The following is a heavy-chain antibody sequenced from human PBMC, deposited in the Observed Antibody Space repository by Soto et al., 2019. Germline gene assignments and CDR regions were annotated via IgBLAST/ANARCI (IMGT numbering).Heavy chain of an antibody. CDR2: IYYSGST. J-gene: IGHJ5*02. Sequence: WIRQPPGKGPEWIGYIYYSGSTNYNPSLKSRVTISVDTSKNQFSLKLSSVTAADTAVYYCAREMGYCSSTSCSQNWFDPWGQGTLVTVSS. CDR3: AREMGYCSSTSCSQNWFDP. V-gene: IGHV4-59*01. D-gene: IGHD2-2*01.